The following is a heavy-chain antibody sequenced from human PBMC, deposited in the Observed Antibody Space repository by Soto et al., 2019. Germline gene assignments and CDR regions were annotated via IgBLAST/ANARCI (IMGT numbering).Heavy chain of an antibody. J-gene: IGHJ3*01. V-gene: IGHV4-38-2*02. CDR1: GYSISSGYY. CDR2: IYHSGST. CDR3: ARDGNSVPFDL. D-gene: IGHD4-4*01. Sequence: PSETLSLTCAVSGYSISSGYYWGWIRQPPGKGLEWIGSIYHSGSTYYNPSLKSRVTISVDTSKNQSSLKLSSVTAADTAVYYCARDGNSVPFDLSGQGTMVTVSS.